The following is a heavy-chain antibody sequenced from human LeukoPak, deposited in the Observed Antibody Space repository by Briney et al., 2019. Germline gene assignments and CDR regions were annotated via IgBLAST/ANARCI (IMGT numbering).Heavy chain of an antibody. J-gene: IGHJ6*03. CDR1: GYTLSVYY. V-gene: IGHV1-2*02. D-gene: IGHD2-2*01. Sequence: ASVNVSCKASGYTLSVYYMHWIRQVPGQGLEWMGWINPKTGETKYAQNFQGRVTMTRDTSISTAYMELSRLRSDDTAVYYCARELVGYCSSTSCWNYDHYYYYYMDVWGKGTTVTISS. CDR2: INPKTGET. CDR3: ARELVGYCSSTSCWNYDHYYYYYMDV.